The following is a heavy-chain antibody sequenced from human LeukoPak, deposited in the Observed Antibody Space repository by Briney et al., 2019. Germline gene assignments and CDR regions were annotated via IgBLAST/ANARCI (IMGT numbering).Heavy chain of an antibody. CDR2: FYYSGST. J-gene: IGHJ4*02. D-gene: IGHD5-24*01. Sequence: SETLSLTCTVSGGSISSYYWSWIRQPPGKGLEWIGYFYYSGSTNYNPSLKSRVTISLDTSKNQFSLKLSSVTAADTAVYYCARDRSRDGYNLAYWGQGTLVTVSS. CDR1: GGSISSYY. V-gene: IGHV4-59*01. CDR3: ARDRSRDGYNLAY.